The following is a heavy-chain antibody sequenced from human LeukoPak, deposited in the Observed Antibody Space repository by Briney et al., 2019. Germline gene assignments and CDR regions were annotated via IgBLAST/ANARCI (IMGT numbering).Heavy chain of an antibody. CDR1: GFTFSSYD. Sequence: GGSLRLSCAASGFTFSSYDMHWVRQATGKGLEWVSAIGTAGDPYYPGSVKGRFTISRENAKNSLYLQMNSLRAGDTAVYYCARGGYCSGGSCYDYYYYGMDVWGKGTTVTVSS. V-gene: IGHV3-13*05. D-gene: IGHD2-15*01. CDR2: IGTAGDP. J-gene: IGHJ6*04. CDR3: ARGGYCSGGSCYDYYYYGMDV.